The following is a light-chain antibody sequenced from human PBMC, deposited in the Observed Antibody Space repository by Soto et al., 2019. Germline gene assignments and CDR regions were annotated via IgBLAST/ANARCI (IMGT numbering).Light chain of an antibody. J-gene: IGKJ1*01. CDR2: GAS. Sequence: EIVMTRSPATLSVSPGERATLSCRASQSVSSNLAWYQQKPGQAPRLLIYGASTRATGIPARFSGSGSGTEFTHTISSLQSEDYAVYYCHQYNNWPPWTFGQGTKVDIK. CDR3: HQYNNWPPWT. CDR1: QSVSSN. V-gene: IGKV3-15*01.